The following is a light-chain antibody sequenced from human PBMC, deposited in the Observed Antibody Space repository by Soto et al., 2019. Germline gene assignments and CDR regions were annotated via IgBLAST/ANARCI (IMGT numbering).Light chain of an antibody. CDR2: DPA. CDR3: QECSNWPIT. V-gene: IGKV3-11*01. CDR1: QSVSDY. Sequence: EIVLTQSPATLSLSPGERATLSCRASQSVSDYLAWYQQKPGQAPRLLIYDPANRATGIPARFSGGGSGTEFTLTISSLEPEEFAVYYCQECSNWPITFGQGTRLEIK. J-gene: IGKJ5*01.